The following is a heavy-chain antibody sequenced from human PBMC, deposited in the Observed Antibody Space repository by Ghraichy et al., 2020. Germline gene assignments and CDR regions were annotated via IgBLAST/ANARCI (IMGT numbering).Heavy chain of an antibody. J-gene: IGHJ4*02. CDR2: IKQDGSET. CDR3: ARAGGWLRER. Sequence: GGSLRLSCAASGFTFKNHWMNWVRQAPGKALEWVAIIKQDGSETHYVDSVKGRFTISRDNAQNSLYLQMKSLRAEDTAVYYCARAGGWLRERWGQGTLVTVSS. D-gene: IGHD6-19*01. V-gene: IGHV3-7*03. CDR1: GFTFKNHW.